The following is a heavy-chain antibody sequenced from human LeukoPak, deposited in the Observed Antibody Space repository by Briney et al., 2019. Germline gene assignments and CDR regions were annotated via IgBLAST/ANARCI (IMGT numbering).Heavy chain of an antibody. V-gene: IGHV3-48*03. CDR1: GFTFCSHE. CDR2: ISSSGSTI. D-gene: IGHD3-10*02. J-gene: IGHJ6*04. CDR3: AELGITMIGGV. Sequence: GGSLRLSCAASGFTFCSHEMTWVRQAPGKGLEWVSYISSSGSTIYYADSVKDRFTISRDHAKNSLDMQMNSLRAQDKGVYYCAELGITMIGGVWGKGTTVTISS.